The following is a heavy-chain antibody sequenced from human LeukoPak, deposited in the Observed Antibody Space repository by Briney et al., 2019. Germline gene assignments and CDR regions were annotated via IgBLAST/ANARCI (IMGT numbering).Heavy chain of an antibody. CDR3: ARHVRGVIIGARTYKNFVYYFDY. J-gene: IGHJ4*02. CDR2: IYSSGST. D-gene: IGHD3-10*02. Sequence: PSETLSLTCTVSGYSISSGYYWSWIRQPPGKGLEWIGYIYSSGSTNYNPSLKSRVTMSVDTSKNQFSLKVSSVTAADTAVYYCARHVRGVIIGARTYKNFVYYFDYWGQGTLVTVSS. CDR1: GYSISSGYY. V-gene: IGHV4-61*01.